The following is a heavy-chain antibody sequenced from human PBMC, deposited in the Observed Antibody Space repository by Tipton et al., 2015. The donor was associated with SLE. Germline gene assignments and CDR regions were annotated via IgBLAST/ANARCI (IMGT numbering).Heavy chain of an antibody. Sequence: SLRLSCAASKFIFSDYYMSWIRQAPGKGLECLSYISSSGKTIYYADSVRGRFTISRDNAKSSLYLEMSSLRAGDTAVYHCARVRPTVWNGYSGGMDVWGQGTTVTVSS. V-gene: IGHV3-11*01. D-gene: IGHD5-24*01. J-gene: IGHJ6*02. CDR1: KFIFSDYY. CDR2: ISSSGKTI. CDR3: ARVRPTVWNGYSGGMDV.